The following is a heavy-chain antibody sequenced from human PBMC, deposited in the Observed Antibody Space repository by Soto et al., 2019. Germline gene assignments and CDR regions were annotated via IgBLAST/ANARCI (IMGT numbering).Heavy chain of an antibody. V-gene: IGHV3-21*01. J-gene: IGHJ3*02. Sequence: GGSLRLSCAASGFTFSSYSMNWVRQAPGKGLEWVSSISSSSSYIYYADSVKGRFTISRDNAKNSLYLQMNSLRAEDTAVYYCASDRTYYYDSSGYYAFDIWGQGTMVTVSS. CDR3: ASDRTYYYDSSGYYAFDI. CDR2: ISSSSSYI. D-gene: IGHD3-22*01. CDR1: GFTFSSYS.